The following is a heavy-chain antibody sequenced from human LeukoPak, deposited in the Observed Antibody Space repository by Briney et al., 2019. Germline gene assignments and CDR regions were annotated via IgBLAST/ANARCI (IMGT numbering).Heavy chain of an antibody. D-gene: IGHD4-11*01. CDR3: ARDPYSNYHIDY. V-gene: IGHV3-33*01. CDR1: GFTFSSYG. J-gene: IGHJ4*02. CDR2: IWYDGSNK. Sequence: GRSLRLSCAASGFTFSSYGMHWVRQAPGKGLEWVAVIWYDGSNKYYADSVKGRFTISRDNSKNTLYLQMNSLRAEDTAVYYCARDPYSNYHIDYWGQGTLVTVSS.